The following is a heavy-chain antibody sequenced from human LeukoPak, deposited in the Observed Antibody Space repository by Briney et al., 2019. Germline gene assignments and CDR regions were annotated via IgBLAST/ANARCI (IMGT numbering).Heavy chain of an antibody. CDR2: IYYSGST. Sequence: PSETLSLTCTVSGGSLSRYYWSWIRHPPGEGLERIGYIYYSGSTNYNPSLESRATMSVDTSNNQFSLKLSSVTAADTAVYYCARDRGPYDFWSGRRKYNWFDPWGRGTLVTVSS. V-gene: IGHV4-59*01. D-gene: IGHD3-3*01. J-gene: IGHJ5*02. CDR3: ARDRGPYDFWSGRRKYNWFDP. CDR1: GGSLSRYY.